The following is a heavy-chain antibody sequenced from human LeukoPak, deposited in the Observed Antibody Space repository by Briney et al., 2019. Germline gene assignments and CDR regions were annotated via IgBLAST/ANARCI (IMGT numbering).Heavy chain of an antibody. CDR3: AKETNRNFFDWLLYFDY. V-gene: IGHV3-23*01. Sequence: PGGSPRLSCAASGFTFSSYAMSWVRQAPGKGLEWVSAISGSGGSTYYADSVKGRFTISRDNSKNTLYLQMNSLRAEDTAVYYCAKETNRNFFDWLLYFDYWGQGTLVTVSS. CDR1: GFTFSSYA. J-gene: IGHJ4*02. CDR2: ISGSGGST. D-gene: IGHD3-9*01.